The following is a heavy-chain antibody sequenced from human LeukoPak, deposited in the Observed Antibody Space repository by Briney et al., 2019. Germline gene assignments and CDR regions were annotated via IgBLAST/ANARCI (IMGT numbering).Heavy chain of an antibody. V-gene: IGHV3-48*01. J-gene: IGHJ4*02. CDR2: ISSSSSTI. Sequence: GGSLRLSCAASGFTFSSYSMNWVRQAPGKGLEWVSYISSSSSTIYYADSVKGRFTISRDNAKNSLYLQMNSLRAEDTAVYYCARDSPYDYVWGSYRDRGDFDYWGQGTLVTVSS. CDR1: GFTFSSYS. D-gene: IGHD3-16*02. CDR3: ARDSPYDYVWGSYRDRGDFDY.